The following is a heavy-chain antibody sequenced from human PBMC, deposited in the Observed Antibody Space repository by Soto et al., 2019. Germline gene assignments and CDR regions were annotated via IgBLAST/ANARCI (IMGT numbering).Heavy chain of an antibody. CDR1: GGSISSYY. Sequence: SETLSLTCTVSGGSISSYYWTWIRQPPGKGLEWIGYVYNSGSTNYNPSLKCRVTISEDTSKSQFSLKVNSMTAADTAVYYCARYRREAVAGYTLDNWGQGILVTVSS. V-gene: IGHV4-59*01. J-gene: IGHJ4*02. CDR2: VYNSGST. D-gene: IGHD6-13*01. CDR3: ARYRREAVAGYTLDN.